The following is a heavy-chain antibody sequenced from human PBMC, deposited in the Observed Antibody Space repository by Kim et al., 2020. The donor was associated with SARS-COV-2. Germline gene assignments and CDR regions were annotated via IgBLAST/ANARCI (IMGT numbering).Heavy chain of an antibody. Sequence: GESLKISCKGSGYSFTSYWIGWVRQMPGKGLEWMGIIYPGDSDTRYSPSFQGQVTISADKSISTAYLQWSSLKASDTAMYYCARHTENPWLRSYYYYGMDVWGQGTTVTVSS. CDR2: IYPGDSDT. J-gene: IGHJ6*01. CDR3: ARHTENPWLRSYYYYGMDV. V-gene: IGHV5-51*01. CDR1: GYSFTSYW. D-gene: IGHD5-12*01.